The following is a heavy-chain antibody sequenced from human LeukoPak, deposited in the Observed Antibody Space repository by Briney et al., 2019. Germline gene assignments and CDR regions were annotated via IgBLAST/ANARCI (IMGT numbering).Heavy chain of an antibody. D-gene: IGHD2-2*01. CDR3: ARGLRDCSSTSCYGVNWFDP. CDR2: IYPGDSDT. CDR1: GSSFTSYW. Sequence: GASLKISCKGSGSSFTSYWIGWVRQLPGKGLEWMGIIYPGDSDTRYSPSFQGQVTISADKSISTAYLQWSSLKASDTAMYYCARGLRDCSSTSCYGVNWFDPWGQGTLVTVSS. V-gene: IGHV5-51*01. J-gene: IGHJ5*02.